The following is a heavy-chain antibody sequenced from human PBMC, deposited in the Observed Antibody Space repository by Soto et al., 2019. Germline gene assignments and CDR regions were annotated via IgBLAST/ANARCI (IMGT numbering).Heavy chain of an antibody. CDR1: GGSISSGGYY. Sequence: QVQLQESGPGLVKPSQTLSLTCTVSGGSISSGGYYWSWIRQHPGKGLGWIGYIYYSGSTYYNPSLRGRVPISEETSKDQFSLKLSSVTAADTAVYYCARGGTRWFDPWCQGTLVTVSS. J-gene: IGHJ5*02. CDR3: ARGGTRWFDP. CDR2: IYYSGST. V-gene: IGHV4-31*03.